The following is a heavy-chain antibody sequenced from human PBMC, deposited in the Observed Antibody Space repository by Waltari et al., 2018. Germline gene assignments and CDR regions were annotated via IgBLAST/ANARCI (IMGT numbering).Heavy chain of an antibody. V-gene: IGHV3-7*01. J-gene: IGHJ6*03. D-gene: IGHD6-6*01. CDR1: GFTFSSSW. CDR3: ARDPALGYMDV. CDR2: IKEDGREK. Sequence: EVQLLESGGGLVQPGGSLRLSCSASGFTFSSSWMSWFRQAPGKGLECVANIKEDGREKYDVDAVRGRFIISRDTAKNPLYLKMNSLRAEETAVYYCARDPALGYMDVWGKGTTVTVSS.